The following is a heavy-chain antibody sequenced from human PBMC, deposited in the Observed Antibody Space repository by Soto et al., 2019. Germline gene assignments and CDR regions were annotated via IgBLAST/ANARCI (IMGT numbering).Heavy chain of an antibody. CDR3: AKDKVPVVVTAPFDY. J-gene: IGHJ4*02. Sequence: QVQLVESGGGVVQPGRSLRLSCAASGFTFSSYGMHWVRQAPGKGLEWVAVISYDGSNKYYADSVKGRFTVSRDKSKNTLYLQVNSLGAEDTAGYYCAKDKVPVVVTAPFDYWGQGTLVTVSS. V-gene: IGHV3-30*18. CDR1: GFTFSSYG. D-gene: IGHD2-21*02. CDR2: ISYDGSNK.